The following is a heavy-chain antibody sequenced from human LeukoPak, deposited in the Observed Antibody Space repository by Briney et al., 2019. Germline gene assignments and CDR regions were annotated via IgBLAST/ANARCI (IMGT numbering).Heavy chain of an antibody. Sequence: ASVKVSCKTSGYTFTNYHIHWVRQAPGQEPEWMGIIHPDGGGTTYAQKFQGRVTMTSDLSTSTVYMQLNSLRFEDTAVYYCAKDRCSNGIGCLYYYMDVWGKGTMVTMSS. CDR3: AKDRCSNGIGCLYYYMDV. J-gene: IGHJ6*03. CDR2: IHPDGGGT. V-gene: IGHV1-46*01. D-gene: IGHD2-8*01. CDR1: GYTFTNYH.